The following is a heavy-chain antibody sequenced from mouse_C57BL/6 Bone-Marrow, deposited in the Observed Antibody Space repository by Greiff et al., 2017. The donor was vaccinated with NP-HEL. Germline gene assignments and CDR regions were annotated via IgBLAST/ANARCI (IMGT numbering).Heavy chain of an antibody. CDR3: ARRPLRSETPWFAY. V-gene: IGHV1-69*01. J-gene: IGHJ3*01. CDR2: IDPSDSYT. CDR1: GYTFTSYW. Sequence: QVQLQQPGAELVMPGASVKLSCKASGYTFTSYWMHWVKQRPGQGLEWIGEIDPSDSYTNYNQKFKGKSTLTVDKSSSTAYMQLSSLTSEDSAVYYCARRPLRSETPWFAYGGQGTLVTVSA. D-gene: IGHD1-1*01.